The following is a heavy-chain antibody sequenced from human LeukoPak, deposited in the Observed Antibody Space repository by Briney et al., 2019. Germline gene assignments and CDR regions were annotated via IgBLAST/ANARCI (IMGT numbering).Heavy chain of an antibody. CDR2: FDPEDGET. D-gene: IGHD3-3*01. J-gene: IGHJ3*02. Sequence: GASVKVSCKVSGYTLTELSMHWVRQAPGKGLEWMGGFDPEDGETIYAQKFQGRVTMTEDTSTDTAYMELSSLRSEDTAVYYCATVHVLRFLERSAFDIWGQGTMVTVSS. CDR1: GYTLTELS. V-gene: IGHV1-24*01. CDR3: ATVHVLRFLERSAFDI.